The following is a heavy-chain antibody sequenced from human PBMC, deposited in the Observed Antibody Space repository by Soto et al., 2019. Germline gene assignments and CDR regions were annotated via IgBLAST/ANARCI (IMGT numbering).Heavy chain of an antibody. J-gene: IGHJ6*02. D-gene: IGHD2-2*01. CDR3: AKTWAGCSSTSCYFPNYYYYGMDV. Sequence: QPGGSLRLSCAASGFTFSSYGMHWVRQAPGKGLEWVAVISYDGSNKYYADSVKGRFTISRDNSKNTLYLQMNSLRAEDTAVYYCAKTWAGCSSTSCYFPNYYYYGMDVWGQGTTVTVSS. V-gene: IGHV3-30*18. CDR2: ISYDGSNK. CDR1: GFTFSSYG.